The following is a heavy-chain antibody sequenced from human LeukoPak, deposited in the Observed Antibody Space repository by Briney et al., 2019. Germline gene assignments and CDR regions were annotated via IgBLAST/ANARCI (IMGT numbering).Heavy chain of an antibody. CDR2: INHSGST. CDR3: AGGSLYYYMDV. V-gene: IGHV4-34*01. Sequence: SETLSLTCAVYGGSFSGYYWSWIRQPPGKGLGWIGEINHSGSTNYNPSLKSRVTISVDTSKNQFSLKLSSVTAADTAVYYCAGGSLYYYMDVWGKGTTVTVSS. J-gene: IGHJ6*03. CDR1: GGSFSGYY.